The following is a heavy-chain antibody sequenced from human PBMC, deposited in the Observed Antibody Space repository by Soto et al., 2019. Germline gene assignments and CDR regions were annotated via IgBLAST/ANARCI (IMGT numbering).Heavy chain of an antibody. D-gene: IGHD1-1*01. Sequence: LSLTCTVSGASISGFYWSWIRKSAGKGLEWIGRIYATGTTDYNPSLKSRVMMSVDTSKEQFSLKLRSVTAADTAVYYCVRDGTKTLRDWFDPWGQGISVTVSS. J-gene: IGHJ5*02. CDR3: VRDGTKTLRDWFDP. CDR1: GASISGFY. V-gene: IGHV4-4*07. CDR2: IYATGTT.